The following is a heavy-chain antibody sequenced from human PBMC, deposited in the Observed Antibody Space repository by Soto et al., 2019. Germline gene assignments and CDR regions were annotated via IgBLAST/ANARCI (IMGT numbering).Heavy chain of an antibody. J-gene: IGHJ6*02. CDR1: AGSISSGGYY. CDR3: ARDWGSDPGIAAADRRTYGMDV. CDR2: TYDSGST. D-gene: IGHD6-13*01. Sequence: PSESLSLTCTVSAGSISSGGYYWSWIRQHPGKGLEWFGYTYDSGSTYCNSSLKSRVTISVDTSKNQFSLKLSSVTAADTVEYYCARDWGSDPGIAAADRRTYGMDVWGQGTTVTVSS. V-gene: IGHV4-31*03.